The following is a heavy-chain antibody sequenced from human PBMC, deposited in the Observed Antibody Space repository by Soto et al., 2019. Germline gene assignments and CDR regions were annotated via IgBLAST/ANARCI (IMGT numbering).Heavy chain of an antibody. V-gene: IGHV1-3*01. CDR3: ARLWDIVVVPAAMADAFDI. CDR2: INAGNGNT. D-gene: IGHD2-2*01. J-gene: IGHJ3*02. Sequence: ASVKVSCKASGYTFTSYAMHWVRQAPGQRLEWMGWINAGNGNTKYSQKFQGRVTITRDTSASTAYMELSSLRSEDTAVYYCARLWDIVVVPAAMADAFDIWGQGTMVTVS. CDR1: GYTFTSYA.